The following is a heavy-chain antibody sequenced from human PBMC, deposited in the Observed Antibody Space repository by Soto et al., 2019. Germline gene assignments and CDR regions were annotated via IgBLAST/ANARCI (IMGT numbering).Heavy chain of an antibody. CDR3: AKVRQRYFDWLLSYYYYYGMDV. V-gene: IGHV3-30*18. CDR2: ISYDGSNK. D-gene: IGHD3-9*01. J-gene: IGHJ6*02. CDR1: GFTFSSYG. Sequence: GGSLRLSCAASGFTFSSYGMHWVRQAPGKGLEWVAVISYDGSNKYYADSVKGRFTISRDNSKNTLYLQMNSLGAEDTAVYYCAKVRQRYFDWLLSYYYYYGMDVWGQGTTVTVSS.